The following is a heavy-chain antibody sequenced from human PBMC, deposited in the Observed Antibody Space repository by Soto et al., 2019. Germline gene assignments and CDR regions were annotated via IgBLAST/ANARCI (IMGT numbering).Heavy chain of an antibody. V-gene: IGHV1-2*02. CDR3: ARENYGPLDY. D-gene: IGHD3-10*01. CDR1: GYTFTDLY. Sequence: QVQLVQSGAEVKKPGASVKVSCKPSGYTFTDLYIHWVRQAPGLGLEWMGWIDPNSGASRKTQKFQGSLTRTRDTSTSTVYMELSSLRSDDTAGDYCARENYGPLDYWGQGTLVTASS. CDR2: IDPNSGAS. J-gene: IGHJ4*02.